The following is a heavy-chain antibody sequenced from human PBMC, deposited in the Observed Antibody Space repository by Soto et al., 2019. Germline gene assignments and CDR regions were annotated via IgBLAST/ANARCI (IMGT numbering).Heavy chain of an antibody. D-gene: IGHD5-18*01. J-gene: IGHJ4*02. V-gene: IGHV3-21*01. CDR2: ISSGSTYI. CDR1: GFAFRSYT. Sequence: EVQLVESGGGLVKPGDSLRLSCAVSGFAFRSYTMNWVRQAPGKGLEWVSSISSGSTYIDYAESVNGRFTISRDNAKNSLDLQMNSLRAEDPAVYYCARVGHSLGLEDWGKGTMVTVSS. CDR3: ARVGHSLGLED.